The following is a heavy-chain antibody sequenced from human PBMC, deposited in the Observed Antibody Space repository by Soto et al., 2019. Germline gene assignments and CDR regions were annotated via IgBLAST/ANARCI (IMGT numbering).Heavy chain of an antibody. CDR2: IYYSGST. CDR1: GGSISSYY. Sequence: TLSLTCTVSGGSISSYYWSWIRQPPGKGLEWIGYIYYSGSTNYNPSLKSRVTISVDTSKNQFSLKLSSVTAADTAVYYCARWGPNCSGGSCYADWYYFDYWGQGTLVTVSS. J-gene: IGHJ4*02. CDR3: ARWGPNCSGGSCYADWYYFDY. V-gene: IGHV4-59*01. D-gene: IGHD2-15*01.